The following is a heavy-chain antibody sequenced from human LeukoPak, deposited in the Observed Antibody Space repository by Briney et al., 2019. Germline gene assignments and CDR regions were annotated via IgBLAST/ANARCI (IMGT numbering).Heavy chain of an antibody. CDR3: ARGPYFDPAALFYA. D-gene: IGHD3-22*01. Sequence: ASVKVSCKASGFIFTNYYMHWVRQAPGQGPEWMGIINPDTGSTTYAQKFQGRVDMTRDTSTTTIHMKLSSLSSEDTAVHYCARGPYFDPAALFYAWGQGTLVSVSS. V-gene: IGHV1-46*01. CDR1: GFIFTNYY. J-gene: IGHJ5*02. CDR2: INPDTGST.